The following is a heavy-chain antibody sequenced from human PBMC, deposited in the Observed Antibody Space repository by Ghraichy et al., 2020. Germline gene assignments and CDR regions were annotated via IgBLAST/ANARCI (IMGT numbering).Heavy chain of an antibody. V-gene: IGHV3-21*01. D-gene: IGHD3-10*01. CDR2: ISSSSSYM. Sequence: GESLNISCAASGFTFSDYTLNWVRQAPGKGLEWVSSISSSSSYMYFADSVKGRFTISRDNAKNSLILQMNSLRAEDTAVYYCWVRGVTTHFDYWGQGTLVTVSS. J-gene: IGHJ4*02. CDR3: WVRGVTTHFDY. CDR1: GFTFSDYT.